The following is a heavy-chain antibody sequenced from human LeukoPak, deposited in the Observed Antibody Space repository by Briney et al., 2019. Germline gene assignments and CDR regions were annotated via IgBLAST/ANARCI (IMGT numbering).Heavy chain of an antibody. J-gene: IGHJ4*02. CDR3: AREAEMNYFDY. CDR2: ISRSGSTK. D-gene: IGHD5-24*01. CDR1: GFTFSDYN. V-gene: IGHV3-11*04. Sequence: GESLRLSCAASGFTFSDYNMRWIRQAPGKGLEWVSSISRSGSTKYYADSVKGRFTISRDNAKNSLYLQMNSLRAEDTAVYYCAREAEMNYFDYWGQGTLVTVSS.